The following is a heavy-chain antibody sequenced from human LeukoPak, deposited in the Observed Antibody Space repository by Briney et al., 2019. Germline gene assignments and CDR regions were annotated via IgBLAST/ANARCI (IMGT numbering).Heavy chain of an antibody. CDR1: GFSLSGDG. Sequence: PGRSLRLSCAASGFSLSGDGMHWVRQAPGKGLEWVAVISYDGSKKYYADSVKGRFTISRDNPKNTQYLEMNSLKAEDTAVYYCARVRAAHYYDYWGQGTLVTVSS. J-gene: IGHJ4*02. V-gene: IGHV3-30-3*01. D-gene: IGHD6-6*01. CDR2: ISYDGSKK. CDR3: ARVRAAHYYDY.